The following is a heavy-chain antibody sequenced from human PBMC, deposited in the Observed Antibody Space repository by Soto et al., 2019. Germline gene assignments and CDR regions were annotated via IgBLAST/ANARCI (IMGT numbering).Heavy chain of an antibody. J-gene: IGHJ4*02. Sequence: ASVKVSCKVPGYTLTELSMHWVRQAPGKGLEWMGGFDPEDGETIYAQKFQGRVTMTEDTSTDTAYMELSSLRSEDTAVYYCATDIRFLNIFDYWGQGTLVTVSS. CDR2: FDPEDGET. CDR1: GYTLTELS. V-gene: IGHV1-24*01. CDR3: ATDIRFLNIFDY. D-gene: IGHD3-3*01.